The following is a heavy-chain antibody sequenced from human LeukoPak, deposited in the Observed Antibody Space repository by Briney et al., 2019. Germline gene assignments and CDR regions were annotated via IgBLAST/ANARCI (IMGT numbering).Heavy chain of an antibody. D-gene: IGHD1-26*01. CDR1: GGSISGYY. CDR3: ARYRTDGIAWFDP. V-gene: IGHV4-4*07. Sequence: PSETLSLTCTVSGGSISGYYWSWVRQPAGKGLEWIGRIYTSGTTNYNLSLKSRVTMSVDTSKNQFSLKVSSVTAADTAVYYCARYRTDGIAWFDPWGQGTLVTVSS. J-gene: IGHJ5*02. CDR2: IYTSGTT.